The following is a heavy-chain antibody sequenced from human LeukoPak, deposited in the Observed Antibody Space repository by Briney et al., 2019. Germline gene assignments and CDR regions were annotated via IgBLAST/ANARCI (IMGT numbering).Heavy chain of an antibody. CDR2: IYYSGNT. J-gene: IGHJ4*02. V-gene: IGHV4-39*01. D-gene: IGHD1-14*01. CDR1: GDSISSSTYY. Sequence: PSETLSLTCTVSGDSISSSTYYWGWIRQPPGKGLEWIGSIYYSGNTYYNPPLKSRVTISVATSKNQFSLKLSSVTAADTAVYYCARFTVGLVGSAEPPDYWGQGILVTVSP. CDR3: ARFTVGLVGSAEPPDY.